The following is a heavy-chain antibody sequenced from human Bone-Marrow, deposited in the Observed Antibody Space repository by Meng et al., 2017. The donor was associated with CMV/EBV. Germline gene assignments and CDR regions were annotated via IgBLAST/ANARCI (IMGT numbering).Heavy chain of an antibody. J-gene: IGHJ4*02. CDR1: GYSFTGYY. CDR2: IDPNSGDT. D-gene: IGHD6-19*01. CDR3: ARLDRGGWYSPFDY. V-gene: IGHV1-2*02. Sequence: ASVKVSCKTSGYSFTGYYMQWVRQAPGQGLEWMGWIDPNSGDTNIAQRFQGRVTMTRDTSISTAYMILIRLKSDDTAVYYCARLDRGGWYSPFDYWGQGTRVTGSS.